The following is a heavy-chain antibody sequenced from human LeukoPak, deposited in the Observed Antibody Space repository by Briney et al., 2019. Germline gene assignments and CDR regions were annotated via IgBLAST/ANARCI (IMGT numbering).Heavy chain of an antibody. Sequence: SETLSLTCAVYGGSFSGYYWSWIRQPPGKGLEWIGEINHSGSTNYNPSLKSRVTISVDTSKNQFSLKLSSVTAADTAIYYCAREATPENWFDPWGQGTLVTVSS. CDR2: INHSGST. CDR3: AREATPENWFDP. D-gene: IGHD2-15*01. CDR1: GGSFSGYY. J-gene: IGHJ5*02. V-gene: IGHV4-34*01.